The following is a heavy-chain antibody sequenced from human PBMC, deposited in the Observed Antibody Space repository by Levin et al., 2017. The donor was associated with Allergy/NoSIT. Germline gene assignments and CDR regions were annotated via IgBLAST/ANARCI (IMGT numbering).Heavy chain of an antibody. CDR1: GFTFSTYR. D-gene: IGHD6-13*01. V-gene: IGHV3-48*01. J-gene: IGHJ5*02. CDR2: ISTATI. CDR3: ARGMAAAGPGLDL. Sequence: LGGSLRLSCSASGFTFSTYRMNWVRQAPGKGLEWISYISTATIYYKDSVKGRFTISRDNAKNSLYLQMDSLRAEDTAIYYCARGMAAAGPGLDLWGQGTLVSVPS.